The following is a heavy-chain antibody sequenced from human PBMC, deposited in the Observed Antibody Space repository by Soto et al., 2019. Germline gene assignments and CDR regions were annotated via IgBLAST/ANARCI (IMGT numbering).Heavy chain of an antibody. V-gene: IGHV3-7*01. D-gene: IGHD1-26*01. CDR1: VFTFSSYW. CDR2: MKEDGSVK. Sequence: EVQLVESGGGLVQPGGSLRLSCAASVFTFSSYWLSWVRQAPGKGLEWVANMKEDGSVKRYLDSVQGRFTISRDNTRNSLFLQMNSLRVEDTAVYYCARERIRGASAFDYWGQGNLVTVSP. CDR3: ARERIRGASAFDY. J-gene: IGHJ4*02.